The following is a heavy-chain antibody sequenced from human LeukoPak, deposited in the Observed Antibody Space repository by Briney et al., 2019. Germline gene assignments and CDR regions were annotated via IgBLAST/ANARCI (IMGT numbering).Heavy chain of an antibody. CDR2: INNSGGST. D-gene: IGHD6-19*01. J-gene: IGHJ4*02. V-gene: IGHV3-23*01. Sequence: SGGSLRLSCAASGFTFSNYAMSWVRQAPGKGLEGGSSINNSGGSTDYADSVKGRFTISRDKTKNTLYLQMNILRCEDTAVFYFATPAISSRGWYYDYWGKGTLVTVSS. CDR1: GFTFSNYA. CDR3: ATPAISSRGWYYDY.